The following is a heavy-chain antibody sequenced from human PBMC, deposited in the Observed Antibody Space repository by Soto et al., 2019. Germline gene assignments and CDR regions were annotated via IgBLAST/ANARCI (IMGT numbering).Heavy chain of an antibody. D-gene: IGHD2-8*01. J-gene: IGHJ4*02. CDR1: GFTFSSYA. V-gene: IGHV3-23*01. Sequence: EVQMLESGGGLVQPGGSLRLSCAASGFTFSSYAMSWVRQAPGKGLEWASAISGSDGSTFYADSVKGRFTISRDDSKNTLYLQMNSLRAEDTAVYYCAKGPGMYSDFDCWGQGTLVTVSS. CDR3: AKGPGMYSDFDC. CDR2: ISGSDGST.